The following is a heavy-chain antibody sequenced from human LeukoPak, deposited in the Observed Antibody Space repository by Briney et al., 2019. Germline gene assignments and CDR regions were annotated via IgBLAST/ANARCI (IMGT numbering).Heavy chain of an antibody. D-gene: IGHD3-22*01. CDR1: GFTFSTYS. CDR2: ISSSSSTI. CDR3: ARQTTYYYDSSGYPQPGGAFDI. V-gene: IGHV3-48*01. Sequence: GGSLRLSCAASGFTFSTYSMNWVRQAPGKGLEWVSYISSSSSTIYYADSVKGRFTISRDNAKNSLYLQMNSLRAEDTAVYYCARQTTYYYDSSGYPQPGGAFDIWGQGTMVTVSS. J-gene: IGHJ3*02.